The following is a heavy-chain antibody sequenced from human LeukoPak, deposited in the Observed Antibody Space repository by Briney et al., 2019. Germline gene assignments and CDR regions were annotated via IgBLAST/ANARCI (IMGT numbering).Heavy chain of an antibody. CDR2: IYYSGST. Sequence: PSETLSFTCTVSGGSISSYYWSWIRQPPGKGLEGIGSIYYSGSTYYNPSLKSRVTISVDTSKNQFSLKLSSVTAADTAVYYCARRGSSWYFSSDYWGQGTLVTVSS. J-gene: IGHJ4*02. V-gene: IGHV4-59*05. CDR1: GGSISSYY. CDR3: ARRGSSWYFSSDY. D-gene: IGHD6-13*01.